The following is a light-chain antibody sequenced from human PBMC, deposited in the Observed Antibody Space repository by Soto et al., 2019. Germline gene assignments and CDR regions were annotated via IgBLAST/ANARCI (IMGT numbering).Light chain of an antibody. CDR3: QQNRGVHT. J-gene: IGKJ1*01. CDR2: GAS. Sequence: ENVSTQSPGTLSLSTAERATLSCRASQSVSGNFLAWYQEKPGQAPRLLIYGASSRATGIPDRFSGSGSGTDFTLTISRLEPEDFAVYYCQQNRGVHTFGQGTKVDIK. CDR1: QSVSGNF. V-gene: IGKV3-20*01.